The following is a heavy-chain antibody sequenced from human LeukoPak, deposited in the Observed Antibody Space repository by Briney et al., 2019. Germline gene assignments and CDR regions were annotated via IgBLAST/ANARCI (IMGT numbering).Heavy chain of an antibody. Sequence: GGSLRLSCAASGFTVSDYSMSWVRQAPGKGLEWVSAISGSGSYTDYADSVKGRFTISRDNSKNTLYLEVISLTAEDTAVYYCAKDDAWIRFGEWSQGTLVTVSS. CDR1: GFTVSDYS. J-gene: IGHJ4*02. D-gene: IGHD3-10*01. V-gene: IGHV3-23*01. CDR3: AKDDAWIRFGE. CDR2: ISGSGSYT.